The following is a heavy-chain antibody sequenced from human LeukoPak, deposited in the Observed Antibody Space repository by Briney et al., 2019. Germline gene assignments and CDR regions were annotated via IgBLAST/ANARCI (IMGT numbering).Heavy chain of an antibody. Sequence: GASVKVSCKASGYTFTSYDINWVRQASGQGPEWMGEMNPNSGNTVYAQKFQGRVTMTRDTSISTSYMELSSLRSDDTAVYYCARGRTNYFDYWGQGTLVTVSS. CDR2: MNPNSGNT. V-gene: IGHV1-8*01. CDR3: ARGRTNYFDY. J-gene: IGHJ4*02. CDR1: GYTFTSYD.